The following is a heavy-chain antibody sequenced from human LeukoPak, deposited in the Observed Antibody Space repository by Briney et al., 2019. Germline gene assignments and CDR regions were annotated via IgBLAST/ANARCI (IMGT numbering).Heavy chain of an antibody. J-gene: IGHJ4*02. CDR2: VNQGGTGK. CDR1: GFRFSSQW. Sequence: GGSLRLSCAASGFRFSSQWMSWVRQAPGKGLEWVAIVNQGGTGKYYVDSVKGRFTISRDNAENSLYLQMNSLRAEDTAVYYCARDLLLTTVTPFDYWGQGTLVTVSS. V-gene: IGHV3-7*01. D-gene: IGHD4-17*01. CDR3: ARDLLLTTVTPFDY.